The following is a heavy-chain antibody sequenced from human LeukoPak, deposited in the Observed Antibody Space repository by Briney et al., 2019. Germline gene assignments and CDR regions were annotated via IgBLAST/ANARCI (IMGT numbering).Heavy chain of an antibody. V-gene: IGHV1-2*02. CDR3: ARANFLYCSSTTCLFDY. D-gene: IGHD2-2*01. J-gene: IGHJ4*02. CDR1: GYTFTDYY. CDR2: INPNDGDT. Sequence: ASVKVSCKASGYTFTDYYMRWVRQAPGQGFEWMGWINPNDGDTNYAQKFQGRVTMTRDTSISTAHMEVSRLRSDDTAVYYCARANFLYCSSTTCLFDYWGQGTLVTVSS.